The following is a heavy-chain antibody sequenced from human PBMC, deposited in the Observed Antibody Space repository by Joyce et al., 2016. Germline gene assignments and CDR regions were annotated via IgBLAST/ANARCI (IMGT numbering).Heavy chain of an antibody. CDR1: GYTFTGYY. Sequence: QVQLLQSGAEVKKPGASVKVSCQVSGYTFTGYYLHWVRQAPGQGLEWVGWITPNNGDTSSAQKFQDRVTMTRDMSINTAYMELSGLRSDDTALYYCARFSDAFDIWGQGTMVTVSS. V-gene: IGHV1-2*02. CDR3: ARFSDAFDI. J-gene: IGHJ3*02. CDR2: ITPNNGDT.